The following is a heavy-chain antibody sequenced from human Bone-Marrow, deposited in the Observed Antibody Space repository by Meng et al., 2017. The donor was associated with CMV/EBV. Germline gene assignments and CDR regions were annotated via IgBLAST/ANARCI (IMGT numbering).Heavy chain of an antibody. J-gene: IGHJ3*02. Sequence: SETLSLTCAVYGGSFSGYYWGWIRQPPGKWLEWVGEINHSGSTNYNPSLKSRVTISVDTSKDQFSLKLSSVTAAETAVYYCAREPAGYCSSTSCYKSGDAFDIWGQGTMVTVSS. CDR2: INHSGST. CDR3: AREPAGYCSSTSCYKSGDAFDI. D-gene: IGHD2-2*02. V-gene: IGHV4-34*01. CDR1: GGSFSGYY.